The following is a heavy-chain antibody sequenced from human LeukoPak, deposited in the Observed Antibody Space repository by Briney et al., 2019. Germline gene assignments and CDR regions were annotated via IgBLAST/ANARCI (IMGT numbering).Heavy chain of an antibody. CDR2: INHSGST. D-gene: IGHD2-2*01. CDR1: GGSFSGYY. J-gene: IGHJ6*02. CDR3: ARENYIVVVPAAAEGYYYYGMDV. Sequence: SETLSLTCAVYGGSFSGYYWSWIRQPPGKGLEWIGEINHSGSTNYNPSLKSRVTISVDTSKNQFSLKLSSVTAADTAVYYCARENYIVVVPAAAEGYYYYGMDVWGQGTTVTVSS. V-gene: IGHV4-34*01.